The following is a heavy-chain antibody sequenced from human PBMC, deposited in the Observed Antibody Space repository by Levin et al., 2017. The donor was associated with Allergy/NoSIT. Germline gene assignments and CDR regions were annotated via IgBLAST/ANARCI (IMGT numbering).Heavy chain of an antibody. CDR2: ISSSSSYI. Sequence: GGSLRLSCAASGFTFSSYSMNWVRQAPGKGLEWVSSISSSSSYIYYADSVKGRFTISRDNAKNSLYLQMNSLRAEDTAVYYCARDTDYYDSSGYNNWFDPWGQGTLVTVSS. CDR1: GFTFSSYS. D-gene: IGHD3-22*01. V-gene: IGHV3-21*01. CDR3: ARDTDYYDSSGYNNWFDP. J-gene: IGHJ5*02.